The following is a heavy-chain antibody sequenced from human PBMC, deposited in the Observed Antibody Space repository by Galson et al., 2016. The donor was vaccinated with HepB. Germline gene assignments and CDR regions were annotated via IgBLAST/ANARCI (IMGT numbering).Heavy chain of an antibody. V-gene: IGHV3-9*01. CDR3: GRAQWIPARRAAYFDY. Sequence: SLRLSCAASGFTFENYAMNWVRQAPGKGLEWVSGISWNSGSIGYADSVKGRFTISRDNARNSLFLQMDSLRPDDTAVYYCGRAQWIPARRAAYFDYWGQGILVTVSS. J-gene: IGHJ4*02. CDR1: GFTFENYA. D-gene: IGHD5-18*01. CDR2: ISWNSGSI.